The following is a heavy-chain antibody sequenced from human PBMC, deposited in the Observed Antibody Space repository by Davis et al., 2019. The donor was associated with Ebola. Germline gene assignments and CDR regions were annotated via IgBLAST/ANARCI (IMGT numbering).Heavy chain of an antibody. V-gene: IGHV3-33*08. CDR2: IWYDGSNK. Sequence: GESLKISCAASGFTFSSYWMHWVRQAPGKGLEWVAVIWYDGSNKYYADSVKGRFTISRDNSKNTLYLQMNSLRAEDTAVYFCARQLPYYSYGMDVWGQGTTVTVSS. CDR1: GFTFSSYW. CDR3: ARQLPYYSYGMDV. D-gene: IGHD2-2*01. J-gene: IGHJ6*02.